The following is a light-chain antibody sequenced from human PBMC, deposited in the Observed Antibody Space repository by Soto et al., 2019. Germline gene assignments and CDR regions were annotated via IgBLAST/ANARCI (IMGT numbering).Light chain of an antibody. CDR1: ESISNF. CDR2: KAS. Sequence: DIQMTQSPSTLSESVGDRVTITCRASESISNFLAWYQQKPGKAPNLLIYKASSLESGVPSRFSGSGSGTEFTLTISSLQPDDFATYYCQPYNSYSRTFGQGTKVEIK. V-gene: IGKV1-5*03. J-gene: IGKJ1*01. CDR3: QPYNSYSRT.